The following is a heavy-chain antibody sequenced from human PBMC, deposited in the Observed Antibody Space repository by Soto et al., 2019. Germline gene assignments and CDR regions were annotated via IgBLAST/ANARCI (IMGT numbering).Heavy chain of an antibody. V-gene: IGHV1-46*03. CDR1: GYTFTSYY. CDR2: INPSGGST. Sequence: QVQLVQSGAEVKKPGASVKVSCKASGYTFTSYYMHWVRQAPGQGLEWMGLINPSGGSTSYAQKVQGRVNMTRDPSTSTVYMELSSLRSEDTAVYYCARLNCGGDCGYWGQGTLVTVS. D-gene: IGHD2-21*02. CDR3: ARLNCGGDCGY. J-gene: IGHJ4*02.